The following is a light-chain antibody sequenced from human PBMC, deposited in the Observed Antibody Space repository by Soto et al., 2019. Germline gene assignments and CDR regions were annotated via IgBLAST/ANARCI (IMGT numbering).Light chain of an antibody. V-gene: IGLV2-23*01. CDR2: EGS. J-gene: IGLJ1*01. Sequence: QSVLPQPASVSGSPGQSITISCTGTSSDVGSYNLVSWYQQHPGKAPKLMIYEGSKRPSGVSNRFSGSKSGNTASLTISGLQAEDEADYYCCSYAGSSTLYVFGTGTKVT. CDR1: SSDVGSYNL. CDR3: CSYAGSSTLYV.